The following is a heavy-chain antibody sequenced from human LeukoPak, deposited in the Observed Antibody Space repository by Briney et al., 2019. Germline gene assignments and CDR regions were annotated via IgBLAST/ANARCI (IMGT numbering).Heavy chain of an antibody. D-gene: IGHD2-2*01. CDR1: GGSISSYY. CDR2: IYYSGST. Sequence: SETLSLTCTVSGGSISSYYWSWIRQPPGKGLEWIGYIYYSGSTNYNPSLKSRVTISVDTSKNQFSLKLSSVTAADTAVYYCARDEGYCSSTSCYLGFDPWGQGTLVTVSS. V-gene: IGHV4-59*01. J-gene: IGHJ5*02. CDR3: ARDEGYCSSTSCYLGFDP.